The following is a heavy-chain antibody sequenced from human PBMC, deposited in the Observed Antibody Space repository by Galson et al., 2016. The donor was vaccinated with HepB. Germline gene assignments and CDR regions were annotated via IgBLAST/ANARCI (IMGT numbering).Heavy chain of an antibody. CDR3: ARVSMVRQNDAFDI. J-gene: IGHJ3*02. V-gene: IGHV4-30-2*01. Sequence: TLSLTCGVSGGSINSTSYSWSWIRQPPGKGLEWIGYIYHSGSTYYNPSLKSRVTISVDRSKNQSSLKLNSLTAADTAVYYCARVSMVRQNDAFDIWGQGTMVTVSS. CDR1: GGSINSTSYS. D-gene: IGHD3-10*01. CDR2: IYHSGST.